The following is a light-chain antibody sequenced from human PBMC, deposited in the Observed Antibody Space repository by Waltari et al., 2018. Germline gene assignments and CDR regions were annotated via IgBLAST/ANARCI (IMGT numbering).Light chain of an antibody. CDR1: SSDVGNYNL. CDR3: CSYAGGNTYV. CDR2: EGS. Sequence: QSALTQPASVSGSPGQSITISCTGTSSDVGNYNLFSWYQQHPGKAPKLMIYEGSKWPSGVSNRFSGSKSGNTASLTISGLQADDEADYYCCSYAGGNTYVFGSGTKDTVL. J-gene: IGLJ1*01. V-gene: IGLV2-23*01.